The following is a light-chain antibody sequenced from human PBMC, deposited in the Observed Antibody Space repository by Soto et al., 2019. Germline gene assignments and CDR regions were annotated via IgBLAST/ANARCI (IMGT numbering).Light chain of an antibody. CDR3: SSYTTSSTRA. CDR1: SSDIGIYKY. J-gene: IGLJ1*01. V-gene: IGLV2-14*01. Sequence: QSVLTQPASVSGSPGQSIAISCTGSSSDIGIYKYVSWYQQHPGKVPKLIIYEVTNRPSGVSNRFSGSKSGNTASLTISGLQAEDEADYYSSSYTTSSTRAFGPGTKVTVL. CDR2: EVT.